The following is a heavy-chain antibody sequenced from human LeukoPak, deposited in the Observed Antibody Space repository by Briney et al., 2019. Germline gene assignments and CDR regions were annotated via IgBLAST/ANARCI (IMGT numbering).Heavy chain of an antibody. CDR1: GFSFSTYW. V-gene: IGHV3-7*01. Sequence: PGGSPKLSCVASGFSFSTYWMSWVRQAPGKGLEWVANIKQDGSENYYVDSVKGRFTISRDNAKNSVYLQMNRLRVEDTAVYYCARRSYRGVITVYYYYYMDVWGKGTPVTVSS. J-gene: IGHJ6*03. D-gene: IGHD3-16*02. CDR3: ARRSYRGVITVYYYYYMDV. CDR2: IKQDGSEN.